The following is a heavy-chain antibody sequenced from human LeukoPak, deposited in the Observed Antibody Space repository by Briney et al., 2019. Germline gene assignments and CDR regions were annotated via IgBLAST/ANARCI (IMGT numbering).Heavy chain of an antibody. CDR3: AREEFNYYDSSGEPWADY. D-gene: IGHD3-22*01. CDR2: IIPIFGTA. Sequence: ASVKVSCKASGGTFSSYAISWVRQAPGQGLEWMGRIIPIFGTANYAQKFQGRVTITTDESTSTAYMELSSLRSEDTAVYYCAREEFNYYDSSGEPWADYWGQGTLVTVSS. J-gene: IGHJ4*02. V-gene: IGHV1-69*05. CDR1: GGTFSSYA.